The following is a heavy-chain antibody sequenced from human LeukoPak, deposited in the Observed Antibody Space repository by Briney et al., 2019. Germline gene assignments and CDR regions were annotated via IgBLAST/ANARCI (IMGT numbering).Heavy chain of an antibody. CDR2: IYHSGST. CDR3: ARVRVISSSGPLMDV. V-gene: IGHV4-30-2*01. J-gene: IGHJ6*04. Sequence: PSQTLSLTCTVSGGSISSGGYYWSWIRQPPGKGLEWIGYIYHSGSTYYNPSLKSRVTISVDRSKNQFSLKLSSVTAADTAVYYCARVRVISSSGPLMDVWGKGTTVTVSS. CDR1: GGSISSGGYY. D-gene: IGHD6-6*01.